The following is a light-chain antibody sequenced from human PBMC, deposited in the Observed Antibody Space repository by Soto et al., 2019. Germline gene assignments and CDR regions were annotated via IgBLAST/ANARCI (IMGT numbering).Light chain of an antibody. CDR3: QQRSNWPIT. V-gene: IGKV3-11*01. CDR1: QTITRW. Sequence: THSPSTLSGSLGDRVTITCRASQTITRWMAWYQQKPGQAPRLLIYGASTRATGIPARFSGSGSGTDFPLTISSLEPEDFAVYYCQQRSNWPITSGQGTRLEIK. J-gene: IGKJ5*01. CDR2: GAS.